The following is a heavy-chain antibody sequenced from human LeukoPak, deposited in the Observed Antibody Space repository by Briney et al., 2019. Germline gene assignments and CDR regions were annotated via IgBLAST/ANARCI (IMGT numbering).Heavy chain of an antibody. V-gene: IGHV3-33*06. D-gene: IGHD6-13*01. CDR2: IWYDGSNK. Sequence: PGGSLRLSCAASGFTFSRYGMHWVRQAPGKGLEWVAVIWYDGSNKYYADSVKGRFTISRDNSKNTLYLQMNSLRAEDTAVYYCAKEGYSSTSLGYWGQGTLVTVSS. CDR3: AKEGYSSTSLGY. CDR1: GFTFSRYG. J-gene: IGHJ4*02.